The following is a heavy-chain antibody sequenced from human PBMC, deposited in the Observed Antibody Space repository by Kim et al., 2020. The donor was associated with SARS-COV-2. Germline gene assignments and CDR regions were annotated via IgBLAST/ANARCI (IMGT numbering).Heavy chain of an antibody. V-gene: IGHV3-21*01. Sequence: GGSLRLSCAASGFTFSSYSMNWVRQAPGKGLEWVSSISSSSSYIYYADSVKGRFTISRDNAKNSLYLQMNSLRAEDTAVYYCARDITMVRGVTLGRPYWGQGTLVTVSS. D-gene: IGHD3-10*01. CDR2: ISSSSSYI. CDR1: GFTFSSYS. CDR3: ARDITMVRGVTLGRPY. J-gene: IGHJ4*02.